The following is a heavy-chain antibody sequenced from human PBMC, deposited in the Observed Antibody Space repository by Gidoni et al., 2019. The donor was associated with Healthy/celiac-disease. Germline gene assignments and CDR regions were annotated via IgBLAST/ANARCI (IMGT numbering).Heavy chain of an antibody. CDR2: IYYSGST. V-gene: IGHV4-59*01. Sequence: QVQLQESGPGLVKPSETLSLTCTVSGGSISSYYWSWIQQPPGKGLEWIGYIYYSGSTNYNPSLKSRVTISVDTSKNQFSLKLSSVTAADTAVYYCARGDIVVVPAAIPLYYFDYWGQGTLVTVSS. D-gene: IGHD2-2*02. J-gene: IGHJ4*02. CDR1: GGSISSYY. CDR3: ARGDIVVVPAAIPLYYFDY.